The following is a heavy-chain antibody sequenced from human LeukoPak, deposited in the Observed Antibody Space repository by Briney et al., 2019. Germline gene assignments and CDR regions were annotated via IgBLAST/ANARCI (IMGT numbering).Heavy chain of an antibody. J-gene: IGHJ5*02. Sequence: ASVKVSCKASRYTFTGYYMHWVRQAPGQGLEWMGWINPNSGGTNYAQKFQGRVTMTRDTSISTAYMELSRLRSDDTAVYYCAREYCSSTSCQTFDPWGQGTLVTVSS. D-gene: IGHD2-2*01. V-gene: IGHV1-2*02. CDR3: AREYCSSTSCQTFDP. CDR1: RYTFTGYY. CDR2: INPNSGGT.